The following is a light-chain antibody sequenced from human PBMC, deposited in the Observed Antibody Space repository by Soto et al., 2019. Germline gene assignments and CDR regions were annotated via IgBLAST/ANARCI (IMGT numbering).Light chain of an antibody. CDR3: NSYTSSNTRV. CDR1: SSDVGGYSR. Sequence: QSVLTQPASVSGSPGQSITNSCTGTSSDVGGYSRVSWYQHHPGKAPKLMIYEVSDRPSGVSNRFSGSKSGNTASLTISGLQAEDEADYYCNSYTSSNTRVFGTGTKVTVL. J-gene: IGLJ1*01. V-gene: IGLV2-14*01. CDR2: EVS.